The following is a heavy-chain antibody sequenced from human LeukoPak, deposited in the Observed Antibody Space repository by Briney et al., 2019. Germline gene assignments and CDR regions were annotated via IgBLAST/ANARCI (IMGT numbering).Heavy chain of an antibody. CDR2: INPSGGST. Sequence: SVKVSCKASGYTFTSYYMHWVRQAPGQGLEWMGIINPSGGSTSYAQKFQGRVTMTRDTSTSTVYMELSSLRSEDTAVYYCASLYSGYDSVDYWGQGTLVTVSS. V-gene: IGHV1-46*01. D-gene: IGHD5-12*01. CDR3: ASLYSGYDSVDY. J-gene: IGHJ4*02. CDR1: GYTFTSYY.